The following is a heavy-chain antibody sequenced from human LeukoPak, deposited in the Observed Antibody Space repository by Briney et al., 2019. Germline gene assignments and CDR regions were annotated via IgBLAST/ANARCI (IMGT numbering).Heavy chain of an antibody. CDR1: GGSISSYY. D-gene: IGHD3-3*01. CDR3: ASSPRAICGEDYWYFDL. J-gene: IGHJ2*01. CDR2: IYYSGST. Sequence: SETLSLTCTVSGGSISSYYWSWIRQPPGKGLEWIGYIYYSGSTNYNPSLKSRVTISVDTSKNQFSLKLSSVTAADTAVYYCASSPRAICGEDYWYFDLWGRGTLVTVSS. V-gene: IGHV4-59*08.